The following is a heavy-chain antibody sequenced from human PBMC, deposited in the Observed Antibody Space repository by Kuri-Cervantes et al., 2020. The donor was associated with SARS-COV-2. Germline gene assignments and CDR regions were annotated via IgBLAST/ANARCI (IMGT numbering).Heavy chain of an antibody. CDR3: ARGYCTNGVCSAYYYYYGMDV. CDR2: INPNSGGT. J-gene: IGHJ6*02. CDR1: GYTFTSYD. D-gene: IGHD2-8*01. Sequence: ASVKVSCKASGYTFTSYDINWVRQATGQGLEWMGWINPNSGGTNYAQKFQGRVTMTRDTSISTAYMELSRLRSDDTAVYYCARGYCTNGVCSAYYYYYGMDVWGQGTTVTVSS. V-gene: IGHV1-2*02.